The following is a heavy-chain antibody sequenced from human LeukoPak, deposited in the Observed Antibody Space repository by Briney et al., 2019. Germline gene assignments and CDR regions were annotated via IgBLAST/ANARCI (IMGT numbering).Heavy chain of an antibody. CDR2: ISSSSSYT. Sequence: PGGSLRLSCAASGFTFSSYSMNWVRQAPGKGLEWVSSISSSSSYTPYADSVKGRFTISRHNAKNSLYLQMNSLRAEDTAVYYCARAGYSYGGDYFDYWGQGTLVTVSS. J-gene: IGHJ4*02. D-gene: IGHD5-18*01. CDR3: ARAGYSYGGDYFDY. V-gene: IGHV3-21*01. CDR1: GFTFSSYS.